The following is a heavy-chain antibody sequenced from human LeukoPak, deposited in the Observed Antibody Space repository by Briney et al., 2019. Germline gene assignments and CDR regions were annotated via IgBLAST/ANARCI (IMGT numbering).Heavy chain of an antibody. CDR3: AKVEAGTGDYFDS. CDR2: ISGSGGIT. D-gene: IGHD6-13*01. CDR1: GFTFSSYA. J-gene: IGHJ4*02. V-gene: IGHV3-23*01. Sequence: PGGSLRLSCAASGFTFSSYAMSWARQARGEGVGWVSAISGSGGITYYADSAKCRFTTSTDNSKNTLYLQINSLRAADAAVYYCAKVEAGTGDYFDSWGQGTLVTVSS.